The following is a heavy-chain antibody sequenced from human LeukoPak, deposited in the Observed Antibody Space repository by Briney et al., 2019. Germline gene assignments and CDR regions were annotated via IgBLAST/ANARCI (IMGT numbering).Heavy chain of an antibody. D-gene: IGHD3-10*01. CDR1: GGSISSYY. J-gene: IGHJ6*03. Sequence: SETLSLTCTVSGGSISSYYWSWIRQPPGKGLEWIGYIYYSGSTNYNPSLKSRVTISVDTSKNQFSLKLSSVTAADTAVYYCAGGRRDSGSYGSFVYYYYYYMDVWGKGTTVIVSS. V-gene: IGHV4-59*01. CDR2: IYYSGST. CDR3: AGGRRDSGSYGSFVYYYYYYMDV.